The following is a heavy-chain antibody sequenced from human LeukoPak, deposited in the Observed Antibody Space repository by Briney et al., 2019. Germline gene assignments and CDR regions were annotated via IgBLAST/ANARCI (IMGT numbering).Heavy chain of an antibody. Sequence: ASETLSLTCIVSNVPITNSNSYWGWIRQPPGKGLEWIGSIYYSGSTYYNPSLKSRVTISVDTSKNQFSLKLSSVTAADTAVYYCARHRDGYNEVFDYWGQGTLVTVSS. V-gene: IGHV4-39*01. CDR3: ARHRDGYNEVFDY. D-gene: IGHD5-24*01. CDR2: IYYSGST. CDR1: NVPITNSNSY. J-gene: IGHJ4*02.